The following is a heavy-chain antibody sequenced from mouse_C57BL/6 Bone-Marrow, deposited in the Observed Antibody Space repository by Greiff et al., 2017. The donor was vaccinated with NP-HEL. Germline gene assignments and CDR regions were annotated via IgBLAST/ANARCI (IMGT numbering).Heavy chain of an antibody. V-gene: IGHV1-50*01. CDR1: GYTFTSYW. D-gene: IGHD2-10*01. J-gene: IGHJ2*01. Sequence: QVQLQQPGAELVKPGASVKLSCKASGYTFTSYWMQWVKQRPGQGLEWIGEIDPSDSYTTYNQKFKGKATLTVDPSSSTAYMQLSSLTSEDSAVYYCATPAYHPFDYWGQGTTLTVSS. CDR2: IDPSDSYT. CDR3: ATPAYHPFDY.